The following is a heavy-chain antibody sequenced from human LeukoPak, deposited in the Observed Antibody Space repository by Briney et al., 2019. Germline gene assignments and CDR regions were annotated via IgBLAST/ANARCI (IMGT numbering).Heavy chain of an antibody. Sequence: GGSLRLSCAASGFTFSSYSMNWVRQAPGKGLEWVSSISISSSYIYYADSVKGRFTISRDNAKNSLYLQMSSLRAEDTAVYYRARDRASDYWGQGTLVTVSS. CDR2: ISISSSYI. CDR3: ARDRASDY. D-gene: IGHD3-10*01. V-gene: IGHV3-21*01. CDR1: GFTFSSYS. J-gene: IGHJ4*02.